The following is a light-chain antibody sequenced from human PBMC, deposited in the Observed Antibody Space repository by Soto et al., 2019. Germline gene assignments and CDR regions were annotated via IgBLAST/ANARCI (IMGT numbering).Light chain of an antibody. V-gene: IGLV1-44*01. J-gene: IGLJ3*02. CDR2: SND. Sequence: QSVLTQPPSASETPGQRVTLSCSGGSSNIGINAISWYQHLPGTAPKLLIYSNDQRPSGVPDRLSGSKSGTSASLAISGLQSEDEADYYCATWDDSLNGWVFGGGTKLTVL. CDR1: SSNIGINA. CDR3: ATWDDSLNGWV.